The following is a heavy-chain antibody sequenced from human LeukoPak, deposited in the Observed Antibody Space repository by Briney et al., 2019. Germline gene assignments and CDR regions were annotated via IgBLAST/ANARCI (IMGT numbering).Heavy chain of an antibody. CDR1: GFTFSGSG. J-gene: IGHJ4*02. V-gene: IGHV3-73*01. CDR3: TRHSEGYSYGSDY. Sequence: GGSLRLSCAASGFTFSGSGMHWVRQASGKGLEWVGRIRSKANNYATAYAASVKGRFTISRDDSKNTAYLQMNSLKTEDTAVYYCTRHSEGYSYGSDYWGQGTLVTVSS. D-gene: IGHD5-18*01. CDR2: IRSKANNYAT.